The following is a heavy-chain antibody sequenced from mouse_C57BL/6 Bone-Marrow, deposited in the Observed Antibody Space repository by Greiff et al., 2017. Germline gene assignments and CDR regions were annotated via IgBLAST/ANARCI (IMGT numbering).Heavy chain of an antibody. CDR2: INPGSGGT. Sequence: QVHVKQSGAELVRPGTSVKVSCKASGYAFTNYLIEWVKQRPGQGLEWIGVINPGSGGTNYNEKFKGKATLTADKSSSTAYMQLSSLTSEDSAVYCCARSYGSRRRTWFAYWGQGTLVPVSA. V-gene: IGHV1-54*01. D-gene: IGHD1-1*01. CDR3: ARSYGSRRRTWFAY. CDR1: GYAFTNYL. J-gene: IGHJ3*01.